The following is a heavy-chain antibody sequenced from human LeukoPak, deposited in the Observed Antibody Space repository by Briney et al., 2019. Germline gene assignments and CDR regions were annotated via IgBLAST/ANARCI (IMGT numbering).Heavy chain of an antibody. D-gene: IGHD1-1*01. Sequence: ASVKVSCKASGYTFTSYTISWVRQAPGQGLEWMGWISGYNCDTNYAQNVQDRVTMTTDTSTGTAYMELRSLRSDDTAVYYCARERWGQTWNHGIDVWGQGTTVTVSS. CDR3: ARERWGQTWNHGIDV. V-gene: IGHV1-18*01. J-gene: IGHJ6*02. CDR2: ISGYNCDT. CDR1: GYTFTSYT.